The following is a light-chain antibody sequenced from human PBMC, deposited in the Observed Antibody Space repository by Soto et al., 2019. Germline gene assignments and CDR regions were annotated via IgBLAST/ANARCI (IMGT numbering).Light chain of an antibody. V-gene: IGLV2-14*03. Sequence: QSALTQPASVSGSPGQSITISCAGTSSDVGAYNYVSWYQQHPGKAPKLMIYDVSYRPSGVSSRFSGSKSGNTASLTISGLQTEDEADYYCCSYTSGTTLYVIGTGTKLTVL. CDR1: SSDVGAYNY. CDR2: DVS. CDR3: CSYTSGTTLYV. J-gene: IGLJ1*01.